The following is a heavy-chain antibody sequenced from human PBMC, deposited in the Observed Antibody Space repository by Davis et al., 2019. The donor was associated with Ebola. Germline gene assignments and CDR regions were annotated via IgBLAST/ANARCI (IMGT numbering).Heavy chain of an antibody. V-gene: IGHV5-10-1*01. CDR2: IDPSDSYT. CDR3: ARHPGSTWGGVNWFDP. J-gene: IGHJ5*02. CDR1: GYSFSTYW. Sequence: PGGSLRLSCKGSGYSFSTYWISWVRQMPGKGLEWMGRIDPSDSYTNYSPSFQGHVTISADKSISTAYLQWSSLKASDTAMYYCARHPGSTWGGVNWFDPWGQGTLVTVSS. D-gene: IGHD3-10*01.